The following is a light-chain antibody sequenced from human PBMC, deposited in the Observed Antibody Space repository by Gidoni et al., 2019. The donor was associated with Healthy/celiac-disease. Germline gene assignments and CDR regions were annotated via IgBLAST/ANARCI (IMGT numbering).Light chain of an antibody. J-gene: IGLJ3*02. CDR3: QTWGTGIQV. CDR2: LNSDGSH. CDR1: SGHSSYA. V-gene: IGLV4-69*01. Sequence: QLVLTPSPSASASLAASVKLTCTLSSGHSSYAIAWHQQQPEKGPRYLMKLNSDGSHSKGDGIPDRFSGSSSGAERYLTIASLQSEDEADYYCQTWGTGIQVFGGGTKLTVL.